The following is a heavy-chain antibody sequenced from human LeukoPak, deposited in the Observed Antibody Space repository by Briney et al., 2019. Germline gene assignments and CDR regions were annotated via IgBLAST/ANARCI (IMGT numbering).Heavy chain of an antibody. CDR2: IRYDGSNK. D-gene: IGHD6-19*01. J-gene: IGHJ4*02. V-gene: IGHV3-30*02. CDR3: AKDRSLGYSSGWYNPGFDY. Sequence: GGSLRLSCAASGFTFSSYGMHWVRQAPGKGLEWVAFIRYDGSNKYYADSVKGRFTISRDNSKNTLYLQMNSLRAEDTAVYYRAKDRSLGYSSGWYNPGFDYWGQGTLVTVSS. CDR1: GFTFSSYG.